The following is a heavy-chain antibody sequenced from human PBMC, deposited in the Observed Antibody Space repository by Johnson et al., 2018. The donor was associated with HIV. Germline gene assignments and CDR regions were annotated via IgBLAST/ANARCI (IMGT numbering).Heavy chain of an antibody. V-gene: IGHV3-30*04. CDR2: ISYDGSNK. Sequence: QVQLVESGGGLVQPGGSLRLSCAASGFTFSSYAMHWVRQAPGKGLEWVAVISYDGSNKYYADSVKGRFTISRDNSKNTLYLQMNSLRAEDTAVYYCAKDSPGEGDAFDIWGQGTMVTVSS. J-gene: IGHJ3*02. D-gene: IGHD3-10*01. CDR1: GFTFSSYA. CDR3: AKDSPGEGDAFDI.